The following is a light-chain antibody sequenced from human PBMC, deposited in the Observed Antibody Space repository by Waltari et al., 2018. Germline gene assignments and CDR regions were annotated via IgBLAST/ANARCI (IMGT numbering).Light chain of an antibody. CDR1: SSDVGLYNF. CDR2: GVD. Sequence: QSALTQPASVSGSPGQSITISCTGTSSDVGLYNFVSWYQQHPGKAPKLISFGVDKRPPGLPHRFSGSKSGSAAYLTVSGLHAADEADYYCASHGYNRVVCGGTKLTVL. CDR3: ASHGYNRV. V-gene: IGLV2-8*01. J-gene: IGLJ3*02.